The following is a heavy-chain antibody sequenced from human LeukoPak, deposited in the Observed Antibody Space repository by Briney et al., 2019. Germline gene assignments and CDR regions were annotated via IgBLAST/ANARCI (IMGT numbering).Heavy chain of an antibody. CDR1: GGTFSSYA. V-gene: IGHV1-69*01. Sequence: SVKVSCKASGGTFSSYAISWVRQAPGQGLEWMGGIIPIFGTANYAQKFQGRVTITADESTSAAYMELSSLRSEDTAVYYCARTPVGGSYNQFDYWGQGTLVTVSS. CDR2: IIPIFGTA. J-gene: IGHJ4*02. D-gene: IGHD3-16*01. CDR3: ARTPVGGSYNQFDY.